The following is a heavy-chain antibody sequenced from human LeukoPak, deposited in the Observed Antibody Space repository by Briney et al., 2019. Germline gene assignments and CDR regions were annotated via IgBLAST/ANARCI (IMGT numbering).Heavy chain of an antibody. CDR2: IYYSGST. Sequence: PSETLSLTCTVSGGSISSSSYYWGWIRQPPGKGLEWIGSIYYSGSTYYNPSLKSRVTISVDTSKNQFSLKLSSVTAADTAVYYCARGGYSYGRFNWFDPWGQGNLVTVSS. J-gene: IGHJ5*02. CDR1: GGSISSSSYY. D-gene: IGHD5-18*01. V-gene: IGHV4-39*07. CDR3: ARGGYSYGRFNWFDP.